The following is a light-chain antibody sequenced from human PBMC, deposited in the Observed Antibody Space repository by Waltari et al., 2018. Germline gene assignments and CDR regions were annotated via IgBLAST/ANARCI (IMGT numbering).Light chain of an antibody. Sequence: QSALTQPASVSGSPGQSIPIPCTGTSSDVGGYNSVSWYQQHPVKAPKLMIYDVSNRPSGVSNRFFSSKFGNTASLTISGLQAEDEADYYCSSYTSSDTYVFGTGTKVTVL. CDR1: SSDVGGYNS. CDR3: SSYTSSDTYV. V-gene: IGLV2-14*03. CDR2: DVS. J-gene: IGLJ1*01.